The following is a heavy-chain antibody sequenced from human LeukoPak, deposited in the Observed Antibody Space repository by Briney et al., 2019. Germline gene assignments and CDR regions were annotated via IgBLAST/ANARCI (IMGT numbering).Heavy chain of an antibody. J-gene: IGHJ4*02. V-gene: IGHV3-74*01. Sequence: GGSLRLSCAAPGNYWMHWVRQAPGKGLVWVSHINGDGSWTTYADSVKGRFTISKDNAKNTVYLQMNNRRAEDTAVYYCVSFYETYWGRGTLVTVSS. CDR1: GNYW. CDR2: INGDGSWT. CDR3: VSFYETY. D-gene: IGHD2-2*01.